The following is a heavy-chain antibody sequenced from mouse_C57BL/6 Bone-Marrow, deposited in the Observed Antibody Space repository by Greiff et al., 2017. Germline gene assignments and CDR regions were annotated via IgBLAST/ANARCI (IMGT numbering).Heavy chain of an antibody. CDR2: IYPRDGST. J-gene: IGHJ2*01. CDR3: ARESDYYGSSSVGYYFDY. D-gene: IGHD1-1*01. V-gene: IGHV1-78*01. CDR1: GYTFTDHT. Sequence: QVQLQQSDAELVKPGASVKISCKVSGYTFTDHTLHWMKQRPEQGLEWIGYIYPRDGSTKYNEKFKGKATLTADKSSSTAYMQLNRLTSEDSAVYFCARESDYYGSSSVGYYFDYWGQGTTLTVSS.